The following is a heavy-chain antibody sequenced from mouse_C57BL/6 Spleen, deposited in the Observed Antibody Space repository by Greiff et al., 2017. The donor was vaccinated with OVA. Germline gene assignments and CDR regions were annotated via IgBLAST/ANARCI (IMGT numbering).Heavy chain of an antibody. D-gene: IGHD2-4*01. Sequence: VQGVESGPGLVQPSQSLSITCTVSGFSLTSYGVHWVRQSPGKGLEWLGVIWSGGSTDYNAAFISRLSISKDNSKSQVFFKMNSLQADDTAIYYCARDDYDGFAWFAYWGQGTLVTVSA. CDR3: ARDDYDGFAWFAY. CDR2: IWSGGST. J-gene: IGHJ3*01. CDR1: GFSLTSYG. V-gene: IGHV2-2*01.